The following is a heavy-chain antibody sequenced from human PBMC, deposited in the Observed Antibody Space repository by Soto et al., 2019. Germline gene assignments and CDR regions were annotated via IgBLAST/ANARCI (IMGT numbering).Heavy chain of an antibody. J-gene: IGHJ4*02. V-gene: IGHV4-31*03. CDR2: IYYSGST. CDR3: ARDDYGDYLFDY. CDR1: GGSISSGGYY. D-gene: IGHD4-17*01. Sequence: SETLSLTCTVSGGSISSGGYYWSWIRQHPGKGLEWIGYIYYSGSTYYNPSLKSRVTISVDTSKNQFSLKLSSVTAADTAVYYCARDDYGDYLFDYWGQGTLVTVPS.